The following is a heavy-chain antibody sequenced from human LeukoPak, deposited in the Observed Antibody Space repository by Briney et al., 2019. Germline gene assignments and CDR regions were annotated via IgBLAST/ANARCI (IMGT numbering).Heavy chain of an antibody. CDR1: GGSISSSSYY. CDR3: ARLEVGRVPKLHFDY. Sequence: ETLSLTCTVSGGSISSSSYYWGWIRQPPGKGLEWIGSIYYSGSTYYNPSLKSRVTISVDTSKNQFSLKLSSVTAADTAVYYCARLEVGRVPKLHFDYWGQGTLVTVSS. V-gene: IGHV4-39*01. D-gene: IGHD4-23*01. CDR2: IYYSGST. J-gene: IGHJ4*02.